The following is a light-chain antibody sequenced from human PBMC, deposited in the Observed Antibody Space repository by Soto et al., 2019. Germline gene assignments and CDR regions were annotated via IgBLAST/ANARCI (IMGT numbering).Light chain of an antibody. J-gene: IGKJ5*01. V-gene: IGKV3-15*01. CDR2: GAS. Sequence: EVVMTQSPANLSVSPGVGATLSCWASQPVSDKLAWYQQKPGQAPRLLIYGASARALGIPDRFSGSGSGTDFTLTISRLEPEDFALYYCQHYAHNSPITFGQGTRLGIK. CDR1: QPVSDK. CDR3: QHYAHNSPIT.